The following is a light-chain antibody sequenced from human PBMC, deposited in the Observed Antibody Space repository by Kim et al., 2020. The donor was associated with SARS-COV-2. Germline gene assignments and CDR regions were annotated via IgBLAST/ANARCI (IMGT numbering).Light chain of an antibody. Sequence: DIQMTQSPSTLSASVGDRVTITCRASQTVINWLAWYQQKPGKAPKLLIYKASSLESGVPSRFSGSGSGTEFTLTITSLQPDDFATYYCKEYNDYQKTLDQGTKVDIK. CDR3: KEYNDYQKT. CDR1: QTVINW. J-gene: IGKJ1*01. V-gene: IGKV1-5*03. CDR2: KAS.